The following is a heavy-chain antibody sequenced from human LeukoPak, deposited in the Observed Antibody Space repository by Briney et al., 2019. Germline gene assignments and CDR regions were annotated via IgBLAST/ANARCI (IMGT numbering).Heavy chain of an antibody. V-gene: IGHV4-59*01. CDR3: ARVVAGRRLDI. J-gene: IGHJ4*02. D-gene: IGHD6-19*01. CDR2: IYYSGST. Sequence: SETLSLTRTFSGRSMSRYYWSCIRQPPGKGLEWIGHIYYSGSTNYNPSLTSRVTMSVDTSTNQFSLKVISVTAAHTAVCYCARVVAGRRLDIWVQGNVVTVSS. CDR1: GRSMSRYY.